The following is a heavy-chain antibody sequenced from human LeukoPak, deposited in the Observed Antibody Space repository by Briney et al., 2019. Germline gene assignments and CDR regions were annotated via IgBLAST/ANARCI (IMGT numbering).Heavy chain of an antibody. CDR3: ARYYYGSGRYYNRLTPYYFDY. Sequence: SETLSLTCAVYGGSFSGYYWSWIRQPPGKGLEWIGEINHSGSTNYNPSLKSRVTISVDTSKNQFSLKLSSVTAADTAVYYCARYYYGSGRYYNRLTPYYFDYWGQGTLVTVPS. D-gene: IGHD3-10*01. J-gene: IGHJ4*02. CDR1: GGSFSGYY. CDR2: INHSGST. V-gene: IGHV4-34*01.